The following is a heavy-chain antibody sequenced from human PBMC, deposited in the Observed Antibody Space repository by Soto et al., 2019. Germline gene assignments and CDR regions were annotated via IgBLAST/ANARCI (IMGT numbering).Heavy chain of an antibody. Sequence: QVQLVESGGGVVQPGRSLRLSCAASGFTFSSYGMHWVRQAPGKGLEWVAVISYDGRNKYYADSVKGRFTISRDNSKNTLYLEMNSLRAEDTAVYYCAKDSGCWGSPCYMDVWGKGTTVTVSS. V-gene: IGHV3-30*18. D-gene: IGHD3-16*01. CDR2: ISYDGRNK. CDR3: AKDSGCWGSPCYMDV. CDR1: GFTFSSYG. J-gene: IGHJ6*03.